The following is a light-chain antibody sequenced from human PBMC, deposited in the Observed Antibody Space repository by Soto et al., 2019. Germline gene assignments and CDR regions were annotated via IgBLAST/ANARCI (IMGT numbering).Light chain of an antibody. CDR1: SSNIGAGYD. V-gene: IGLV1-40*01. Sequence: QSVLTQPPSVSGAPGQRGTISCTGSSSNIGAGYDVHWYQRLPGTAPKLLIYGNSNRPSGVPDRFSGSKSGTSASLAITGLQAEDEADYYCQSYDSSLSGSYVFGTGTKVTVL. CDR2: GNS. J-gene: IGLJ1*01. CDR3: QSYDSSLSGSYV.